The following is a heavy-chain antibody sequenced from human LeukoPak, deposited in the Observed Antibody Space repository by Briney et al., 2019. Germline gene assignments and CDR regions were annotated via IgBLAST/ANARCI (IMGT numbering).Heavy chain of an antibody. CDR2: ISYDGSNK. V-gene: IGHV3-30*03. D-gene: IGHD2-2*02. J-gene: IGHJ4*02. CDR3: ASGDCRSTSCYIDY. CDR1: GFTFSSYG. Sequence: PGGSLRLSCAASGFTFSSYGMHWVRQAPGKGLEWVAVISYDGSNKYYADSVKGRFTISRDNSKNTLYLQMNSLRDEDTAVYYCASGDCRSTSCYIDYWGQGTLVTVSS.